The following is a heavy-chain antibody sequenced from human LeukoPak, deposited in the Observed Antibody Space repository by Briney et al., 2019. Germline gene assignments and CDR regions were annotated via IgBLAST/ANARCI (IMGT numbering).Heavy chain of an antibody. J-gene: IGHJ4*02. D-gene: IGHD3-3*01. CDR3: ARCRRDYDFWSGFLTFDY. CDR1: GYTFTSYG. V-gene: IGHV1-18*01. Sequence: ASVKVSCKASGYTFTSYGISWVRQAPGQGLEWMGWISAYNGNTSYAQKLQGRVTMTTDTPTSTAYMELRSLRSDDTAVYYCARCRRDYDFWSGFLTFDYWGQGTLVTVSS. CDR2: ISAYNGNT.